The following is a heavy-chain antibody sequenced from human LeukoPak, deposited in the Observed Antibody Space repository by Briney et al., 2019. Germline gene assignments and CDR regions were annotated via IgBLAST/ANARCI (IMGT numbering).Heavy chain of an antibody. V-gene: IGHV1-18*01. Sequence: ASVKVSCKASGGTFSSYAISWVRQAPGQGLEWMGWINSNIGNTIYAQKLQDRVTMTTDTPTTTAYMELRSLQYDDTAVYYCVRPSRALYGRDVGGQGTTVTVS. CDR3: VRPSRALYGRDV. CDR2: INSNIGNT. CDR1: GGTFSSYA. J-gene: IGHJ6*02.